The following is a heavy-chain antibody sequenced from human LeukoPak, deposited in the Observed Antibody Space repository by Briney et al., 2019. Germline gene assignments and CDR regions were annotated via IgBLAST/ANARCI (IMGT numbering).Heavy chain of an antibody. CDR2: ISYDGSNK. CDR3: ASSSSSWGENDAFDI. CDR1: GFTFSSYA. J-gene: IGHJ3*02. V-gene: IGHV3-30-3*01. D-gene: IGHD6-13*01. Sequence: PGRSLRLSCAASGFTFSSYAMHWVRQAPGKGLEWVAVISYDGSNKYYADSVKGRFTISRDNSKNTLYLQMNSLRAEDTAVYYCASSSSSWGENDAFDIWGQGTMVTVSS.